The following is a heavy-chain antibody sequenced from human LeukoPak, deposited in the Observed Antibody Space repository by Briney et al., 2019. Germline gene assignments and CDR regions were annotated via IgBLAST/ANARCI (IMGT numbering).Heavy chain of an antibody. CDR1: GGSISSSSYY. CDR3: ARQHTIFGAVTAFDI. J-gene: IGHJ3*02. D-gene: IGHD3-3*01. CDR2: IYYSGST. V-gene: IGHV4-39*01. Sequence: SETLSLTCTVSGGSISSSSYYWGWIRQPPGKGLEWIGSIYYSGSTYYNPSLKSRVTISVDTSKNQFSLKLSSVTAADTAVYYCARQHTIFGAVTAFDIWGQGTMVTVSS.